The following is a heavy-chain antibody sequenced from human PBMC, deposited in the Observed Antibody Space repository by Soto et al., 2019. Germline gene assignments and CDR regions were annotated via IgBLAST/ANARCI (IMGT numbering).Heavy chain of an antibody. Sequence: SETLSLTCTVSGGSISSYYWSWIRQPPGKGLEWIGYIYYSGSTNYNPSLKSRVTISVDTSKNQFSLKLSSVAAADTAVYYCARDRGRTPEWLLGLDYSGQGTMVTVYS. CDR3: ARDRGRTPEWLLGLDY. D-gene: IGHD3-3*01. CDR2: IYYSGST. V-gene: IGHV4-59*01. CDR1: GGSISSYY. J-gene: IGHJ4*02.